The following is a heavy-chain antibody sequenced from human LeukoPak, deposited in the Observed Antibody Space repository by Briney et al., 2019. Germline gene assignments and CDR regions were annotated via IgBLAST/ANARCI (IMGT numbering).Heavy chain of an antibody. D-gene: IGHD1-14*01. CDR1: GYTFTGYY. Sequence: ASVKVSCKASGYTFTGYYMHWVPHPPAQMLPWMGWINPNSCGTNYAQKFQGRVTMTRDTSISTAYMELSRLRSDDTAVYYCARVRDITQLDYWGQGTLVTVSS. CDR3: ARVRDITQLDY. CDR2: INPNSCGT. J-gene: IGHJ4*02. V-gene: IGHV1-2*02.